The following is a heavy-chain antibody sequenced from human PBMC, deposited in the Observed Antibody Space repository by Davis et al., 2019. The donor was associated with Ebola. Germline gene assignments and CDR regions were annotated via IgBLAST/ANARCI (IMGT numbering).Heavy chain of an antibody. CDR1: GFTVSSNY. D-gene: IGHD6-13*01. Sequence: GESLKISCAASGFTVSSNYMSWVRQAPGKGLEWVAIISYDGSNKYYADSVKGRFTISRDNSKSALYLQMNSLRGEDTAVYYCARDFGLAAAGTAFDYWGQGTLVTVSS. V-gene: IGHV3-30*03. J-gene: IGHJ4*02. CDR2: ISYDGSNK. CDR3: ARDFGLAAAGTAFDY.